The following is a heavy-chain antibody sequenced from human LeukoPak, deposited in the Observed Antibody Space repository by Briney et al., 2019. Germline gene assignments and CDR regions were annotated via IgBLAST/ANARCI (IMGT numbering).Heavy chain of an antibody. CDR2: IYPGDSDT. CDR1: GYSFTSYW. V-gene: IGHV5-51*01. J-gene: IGHJ4*02. Sequence: LGESPKISCKGSGYSFTSYWIGWVRQMPGKGLEWMGIIYPGDSDTRYSPSFQGQVTISADKSISTAYLQWSSLKASDTAMYYCARLIAVAGTNYFDYWGQGTLVTVSS. D-gene: IGHD6-19*01. CDR3: ARLIAVAGTNYFDY.